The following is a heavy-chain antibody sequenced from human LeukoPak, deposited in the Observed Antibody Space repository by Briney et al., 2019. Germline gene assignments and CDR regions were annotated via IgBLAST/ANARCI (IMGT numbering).Heavy chain of an antibody. D-gene: IGHD3-22*01. V-gene: IGHV4-39*01. CDR2: INHSGST. CDR3: ARHTYYYDSSAGGFDY. J-gene: IGHJ4*02. Sequence: SGPTLVNPTQTLTLTCTFSGFSLSTSGVGVGWIRQPPGKGLEWIGEINHSGSTNYNPSLKSRVTISVDTSKNQFSLKLSSVTAADTAVYYCARHTYYYDSSAGGFDYWGQGTLVTVSS. CDR1: GFSLSTSGVG.